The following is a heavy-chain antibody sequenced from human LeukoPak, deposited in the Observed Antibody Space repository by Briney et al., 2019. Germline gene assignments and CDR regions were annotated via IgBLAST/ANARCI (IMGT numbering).Heavy chain of an antibody. D-gene: IGHD5-18*01. CDR1: EFTVSSNY. V-gene: IGHV3-53*01. CDR2: IYSGGST. J-gene: IGHJ5*02. Sequence: GGSLRLSCAASEFTVSSNYMSWVRQAPGKGLEWVSVIYSGGSTYYADSVKGRFTISRDNSKNTLYLQMNSLRAEDTAVYYCARSTAIFRFDPWGQGTLVTVSS. CDR3: ARSTAIFRFDP.